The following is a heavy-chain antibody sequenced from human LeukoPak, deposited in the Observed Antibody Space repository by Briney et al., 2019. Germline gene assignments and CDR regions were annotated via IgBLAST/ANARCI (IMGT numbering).Heavy chain of an antibody. D-gene: IGHD1-14*01. Sequence: PGGSLRLSCSASGFTFSSYWMHWVRQVPGKGLVWVSLIYHDGSTTRYADSVKGRFTISRDNAKNTLYLQMSGLRAEDTAVYYCARDPSGSAFGLGYWGQGALVTVSS. CDR3: ARDPSGSAFGLGY. V-gene: IGHV3-74*01. CDR1: GFTFSSYW. J-gene: IGHJ4*02. CDR2: IYHDGSTT.